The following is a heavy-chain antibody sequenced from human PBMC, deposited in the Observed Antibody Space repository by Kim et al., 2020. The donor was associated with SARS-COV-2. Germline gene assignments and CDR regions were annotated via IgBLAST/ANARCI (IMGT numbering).Heavy chain of an antibody. CDR3: ARERLGNSRSRLDDFDI. CDR2: IHYTGTT. J-gene: IGHJ3*02. V-gene: IGHV4-39*07. CDR1: GDSISSSSYY. Sequence: SETLSLTCIASGDSISSSSYYWGWIRQPPGKALEWIGSIHYTGTTYYNPSLKSRVTISVDTSQNQFSLKLSSLTAADTAIYYCARERLGNSRSRLDDFDIWGQGTMVTVSS.